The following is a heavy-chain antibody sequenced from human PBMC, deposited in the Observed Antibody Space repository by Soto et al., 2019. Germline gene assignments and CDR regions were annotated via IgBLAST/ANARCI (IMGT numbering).Heavy chain of an antibody. CDR1: GGSISSGDYY. D-gene: IGHD6-13*01. CDR3: ARGIAADGTRGGCWLDP. CDR2: IYYSGST. Sequence: SETLSLTCTVSGGSISSGDYYWSWIRQPPGKGLEWIGYIYYSGSTYYNPSLKSRVTISVDTSKNQFSLKLSSVTAADTAVYYCARGIAADGTRGGCWLDPWGQGTMVTVSS. J-gene: IGHJ5*02. V-gene: IGHV4-30-4*01.